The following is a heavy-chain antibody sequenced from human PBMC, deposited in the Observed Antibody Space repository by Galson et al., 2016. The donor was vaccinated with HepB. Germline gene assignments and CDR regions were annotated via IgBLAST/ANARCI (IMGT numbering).Heavy chain of an antibody. V-gene: IGHV3-23*01. Sequence: SLRLSCAGSEFTFTSYAMNWVRQAPGKGLEWVSAITGDSSRTFYADSVKGRFTISRDNSKNTEYLQMNGLRAEDTAVYYCAKDLWLRGFHYLDYWGQGTLVTVSS. CDR1: EFTFTSYA. CDR3: AKDLWLRGFHYLDY. J-gene: IGHJ4*02. CDR2: ITGDSSRT. D-gene: IGHD3-10*01.